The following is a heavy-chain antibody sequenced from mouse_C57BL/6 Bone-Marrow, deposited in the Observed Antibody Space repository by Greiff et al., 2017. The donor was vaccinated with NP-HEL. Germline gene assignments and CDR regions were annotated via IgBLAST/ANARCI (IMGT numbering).Heavy chain of an antibody. CDR3: ARNYYYGSSPYWYFDV. J-gene: IGHJ1*03. V-gene: IGHV4-1*01. D-gene: IGHD1-1*01. CDR1: GVDFSRYW. Sequence: AASGVDFSRYWMSWVRRAPGKGLEWIGEINPDSSTINYAPSLKDKFIISRDNAKNTLYLQMSKVRSEDTALYYCARNYYYGSSPYWYFDVWGTGTTVTVSS. CDR2: INPDSSTI.